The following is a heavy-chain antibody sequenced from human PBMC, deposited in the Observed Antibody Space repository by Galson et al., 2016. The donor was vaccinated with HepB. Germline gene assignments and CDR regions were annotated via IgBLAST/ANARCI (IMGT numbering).Heavy chain of an antibody. CDR2: ISGHNGNT. CDR1: GYTFSTHG. CDR3: AREGVFDWYLDR. V-gene: IGHV1-18*04. D-gene: IGHD3-10*01. Sequence: SVKVSCKASGYTFSTHGINWVRQAPGEGLEWMGWISGHNGNTYYAEKFRGRLTMTVDSSTTTAYMELRGLRSDDTAVYFCAREGVFDWYLDRWGRGTLVTVSS. J-gene: IGHJ2*01.